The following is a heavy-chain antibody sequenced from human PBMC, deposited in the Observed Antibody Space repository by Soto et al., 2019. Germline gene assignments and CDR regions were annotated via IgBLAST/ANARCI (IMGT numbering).Heavy chain of an antibody. D-gene: IGHD5-18*01. CDR1: GFTFSSFA. Sequence: QVQMVESGGGVVQPGRSLRLSCAASGFTFSSFAMHWFRQAPGKGLAWVAVISYAGNHKYYADTVMGRVTSSIDNSKNTLYLQMNSLRAEDTAVYYCARDRGYSYHSYYFDYWGQGTLVTVSS. J-gene: IGHJ4*02. CDR2: ISYAGNHK. V-gene: IGHV3-30-3*01. CDR3: ARDRGYSYHSYYFDY.